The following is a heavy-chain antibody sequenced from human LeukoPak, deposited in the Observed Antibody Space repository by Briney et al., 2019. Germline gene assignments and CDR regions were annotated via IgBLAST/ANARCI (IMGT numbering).Heavy chain of an antibody. D-gene: IGHD1-1*01. Sequence: ASVRVSCKASGYNFNSYYIHWVRQAPGQGLTWMGWINPDNGKTKYAPRFQGRVTMTWDTSINTAYVDLSGLRSDDTAVYCCARNEPAVSVVDAFDVWGQGTVVTVSS. CDR3: ARNEPAVSVVDAFDV. CDR2: INPDNGKT. CDR1: GYNFNSYY. J-gene: IGHJ3*01. V-gene: IGHV1-2*02.